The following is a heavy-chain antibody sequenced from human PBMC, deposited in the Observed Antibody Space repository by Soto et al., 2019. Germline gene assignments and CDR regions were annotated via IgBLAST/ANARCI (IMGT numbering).Heavy chain of an antibody. J-gene: IGHJ4*02. Sequence: ASVKVSCKASGYTFRNYGITWVRQAPGQGFEWMAWISPYNGNTNYAQDLQGRVTMTTDTSTSTAYMELRSLTSKDTAMYYCASDWVSRCDFWRAYNRGYFDYWGKGTRVTCSS. CDR1: GYTFRNYG. D-gene: IGHD3-3*01. CDR3: ASDWVSRCDFWRAYNRGYFDY. CDR2: ISPYNGNT. V-gene: IGHV1-18*01.